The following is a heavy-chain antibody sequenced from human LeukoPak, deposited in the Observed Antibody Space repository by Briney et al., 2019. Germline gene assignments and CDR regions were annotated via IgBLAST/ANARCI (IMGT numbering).Heavy chain of an antibody. CDR3: ARVDLSTANFDY. CDR2: VWYDGSNK. V-gene: IGHV3-33*01. D-gene: IGHD5/OR15-5a*01. J-gene: IGHJ4*02. CDR1: GFTFSSSV. Sequence: PGGSLRLSCAASGFTFSSSVMHWVRQAPGKGLEWVAVVWYDGSNKYYADSVKGRFTISRDNSKNTLYLQMNSLRAEDTAIYYCARVDLSTANFDYWGQGTLVTVSS.